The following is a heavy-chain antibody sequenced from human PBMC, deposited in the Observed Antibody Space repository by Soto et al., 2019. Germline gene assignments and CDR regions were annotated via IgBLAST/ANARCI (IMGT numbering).Heavy chain of an antibody. CDR3: ARGYCSGGNCYSGMDV. CDR1: GGTFSTHA. Sequence: QVQLVQSGAEVKKPGSSVKVSCKASGGTFSTHAIIWVRQAPGHGLEWMGGIIPISGTTYYTQKFQGRVTITADEPTSTAFMELSSLKSDDTAVFYCARGYCSGGNCYSGMDVWGQGTMVTGSS. V-gene: IGHV1-69*01. CDR2: IIPISGTT. J-gene: IGHJ6*02. D-gene: IGHD2-15*01.